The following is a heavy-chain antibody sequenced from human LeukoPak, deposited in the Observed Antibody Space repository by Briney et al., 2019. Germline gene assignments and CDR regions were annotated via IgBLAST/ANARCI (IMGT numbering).Heavy chain of an antibody. V-gene: IGHV1-8*01. CDR3: ARSTGASCSSTSCYVGY. CDR2: MNPNSGNT. Sequence: INXVRQATGQGLEWMGXMNPNSGNTGYAQKFQGRVTMTRNTSISTAYMELSSLRSEDTAVYYCARSTGASCSSTSCYVGYWGQGTLVTVSS. D-gene: IGHD2-2*01. J-gene: IGHJ4*02.